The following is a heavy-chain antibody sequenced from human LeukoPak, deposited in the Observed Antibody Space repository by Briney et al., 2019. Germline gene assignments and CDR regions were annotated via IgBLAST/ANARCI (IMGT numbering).Heavy chain of an antibody. CDR3: ARDASGYYDC. J-gene: IGHJ4*02. D-gene: IGHD3-22*01. Sequence: SETLSLPCTVSGGSLSSGGYYWSWIRQHPGKGLECIRYVYYSGRTYCNADFTSRVTISVAPSKNQFSLKLSSVTAADTAVYYCARDASGYYDCWGQGTLVTVSS. CDR1: GGSLSSGGYY. V-gene: IGHV4-31*03. CDR2: VYYSGRT.